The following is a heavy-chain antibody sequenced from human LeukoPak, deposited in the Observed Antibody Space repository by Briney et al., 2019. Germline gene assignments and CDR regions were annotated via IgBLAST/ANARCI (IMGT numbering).Heavy chain of an antibody. D-gene: IGHD2-2*01. CDR2: IRSRANSYAT. J-gene: IGHJ4*02. V-gene: IGHV3-73*01. CDR3: TTSEYQLPEFDY. Sequence: QTGGSLRLSCAASGFTFSGSAMHWVRQASGKGLEWVGRIRSRANSYATAYAASVKGRFTISRDDSKNTAYLQMNSLKTEDTAVYYCTTSEYQLPEFDYWGQGTLVTVSS. CDR1: GFTFSGSA.